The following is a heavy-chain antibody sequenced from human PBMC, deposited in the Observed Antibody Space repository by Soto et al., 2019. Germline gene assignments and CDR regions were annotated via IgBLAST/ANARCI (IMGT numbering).Heavy chain of an antibody. J-gene: IGHJ6*02. D-gene: IGHD1-26*01. CDR1: GFTFSSYG. CDR3: ARKTRVGGSTTPYYYYGMDV. CDR2: IWYDGSNK. Sequence: LRLSCAASGFTFSSYGMHWVRQAPGKGLEWVAVIWYDGSNKYYADSVKGRFTISRDNSKNTLYLQMNSLRAEDTAVYYCARKTRVGGSTTPYYYYGMDVWGQGTTVTVSS. V-gene: IGHV3-33*01.